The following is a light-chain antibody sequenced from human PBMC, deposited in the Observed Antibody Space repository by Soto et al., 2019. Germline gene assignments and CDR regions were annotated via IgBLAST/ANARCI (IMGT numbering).Light chain of an antibody. CDR2: DRP. CDR3: RQYDRYSSGP. Sequence: PLTKSPATLSASVGDRVTIPCLARQTFXTWFVWFERKPGKAPKMLIXDRPSLKTGVPSRFRGSGSGKEFTLTISNLQPDEFATYDCRQYDRYSSGPFGQGTKVEIK. J-gene: IGKJ1*01. V-gene: IGKV1-5*01. CDR1: QTFXTW.